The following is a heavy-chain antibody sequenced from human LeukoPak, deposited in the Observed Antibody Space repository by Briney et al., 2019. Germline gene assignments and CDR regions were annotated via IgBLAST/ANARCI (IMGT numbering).Heavy chain of an antibody. J-gene: IGHJ4*02. Sequence: SQTLSLTCTVSGGSISSGSYYWSWIRQPPGKILEWIGRIYTSGSTNYNPSLKSRVTISVDTSKNQFSLKLSSVTAADTAVYYCARDSTVTLDYWGQGTLVTVSS. V-gene: IGHV4-61*02. CDR2: IYTSGST. CDR3: ARDSTVTLDY. CDR1: GGSISSGSYY. D-gene: IGHD4-17*01.